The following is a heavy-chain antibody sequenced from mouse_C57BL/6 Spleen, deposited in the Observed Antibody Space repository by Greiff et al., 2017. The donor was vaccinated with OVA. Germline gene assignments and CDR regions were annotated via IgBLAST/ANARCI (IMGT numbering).Heavy chain of an antibody. D-gene: IGHD2-1*01. V-gene: IGHV5-6*01. Sequence: EVNVVESGGDLVKPGGSLKLSCAASGFTFSSYGMSWVRQTPDKRLEWVATISSGGSYTYYPDSVKGRFTISRDNAKNTLYLQMSSLKSEDTAMYYCANGNFDYWGQGTTLTVSS. J-gene: IGHJ2*01. CDR3: ANGNFDY. CDR2: ISSGGSYT. CDR1: GFTFSSYG.